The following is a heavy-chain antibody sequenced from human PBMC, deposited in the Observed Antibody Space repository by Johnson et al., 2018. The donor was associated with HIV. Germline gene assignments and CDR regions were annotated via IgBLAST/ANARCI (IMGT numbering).Heavy chain of an antibody. Sequence: VQLVESGGGVVQPGRSLRLSCAASGFTVSSNYMSWVRQAPGKGLEWVSYISSSGSTIYYADSVKGRFTSSRDISKNTIYLQMNSLRAEDTAMYYCARDREQLGRYAFDIWGQGTMVTVSS. D-gene: IGHD6-6*01. V-gene: IGHV3-48*01. J-gene: IGHJ3*02. CDR1: GFTVSSNY. CDR3: ARDREQLGRYAFDI. CDR2: ISSSGSTI.